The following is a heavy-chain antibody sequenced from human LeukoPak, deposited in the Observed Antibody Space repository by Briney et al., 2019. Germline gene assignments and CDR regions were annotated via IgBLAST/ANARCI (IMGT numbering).Heavy chain of an antibody. D-gene: IGHD3-3*01. CDR3: ARVGYDFWSGYYRPYYGMDV. V-gene: IGHV4-34*01. CDR2: INHSGST. CDR1: GGSFSGYY. J-gene: IGHJ6*02. Sequence: SETLSLTCAVYGGSFSGYYWSWIRQPPGKGLEWIGEINHSGSTNYNPSLKSRVTISADTSKNQFSLKLSSVTAADTAVYYCARVGYDFWSGYYRPYYGMDVWGQGTTVTVSS.